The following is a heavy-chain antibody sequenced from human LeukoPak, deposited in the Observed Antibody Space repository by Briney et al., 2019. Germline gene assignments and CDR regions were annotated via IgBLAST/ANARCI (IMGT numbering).Heavy chain of an antibody. CDR2: IYYSGST. CDR1: GGSISSGSYC. V-gene: IGHV4-61*01. CDR3: ARERRSRETYYDYVWGSSPFDY. J-gene: IGHJ4*02. D-gene: IGHD3-16*01. Sequence: SETLSLTCTVSGGSISSGSYCWSWIRQPPGKGLEWIGYIYYSGSTNYNPSLKSRVTISVDTSKNQFSLKLSSVTAADTAVYYCARERRSRETYYDYVWGSSPFDYWGQGTLVTVSS.